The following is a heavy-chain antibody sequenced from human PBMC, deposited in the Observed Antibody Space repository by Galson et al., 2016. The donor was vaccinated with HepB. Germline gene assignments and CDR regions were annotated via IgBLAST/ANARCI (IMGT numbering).Heavy chain of an antibody. V-gene: IGHV3-23*01. D-gene: IGHD6-13*01. J-gene: IGHJ4*02. Sequence: SLRLSCAASGFIFSDAWMSWVRQAPREGLVWVSGMSDSDDIYYSPTVKGRFTISRDNSKNTVFLQLTSLRAEDTAVYYCAKDKRGHSSAWYWYFDYWGPGTLVSVSS. CDR1: GFIFSDAW. CDR2: MSDSDDI. CDR3: AKDKRGHSSAWYWYFDY.